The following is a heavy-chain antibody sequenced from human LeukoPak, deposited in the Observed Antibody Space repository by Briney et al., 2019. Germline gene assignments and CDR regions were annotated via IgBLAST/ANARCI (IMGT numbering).Heavy chain of an antibody. J-gene: IGHJ6*02. CDR2: INPNSGGT. CDR1: GYTFTGYY. CDR3: ARAGRGSMVRGIYYGMDV. V-gene: IGHV1-2*02. Sequence: GASVKVSCKASGYTFTGYYMHWVRQAPGQGLEWMGWINPNSGGTNYAQKLQGRVTMTRDTSISTAYMELSRLRSDDTAVYYCARAGRGSMVRGIYYGMDVWGQGTTVTVSS. D-gene: IGHD3-10*01.